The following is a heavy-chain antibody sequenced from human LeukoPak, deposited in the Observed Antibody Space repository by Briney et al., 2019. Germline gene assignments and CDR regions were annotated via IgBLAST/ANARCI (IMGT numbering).Heavy chain of an antibody. V-gene: IGHV4-39*07. CDR2: IYYSGST. CDR1: GGSISSSSYY. J-gene: IGHJ4*02. Sequence: PSETLSLTCTVSGGSISSSSYYWGWIRQAPGQGLEWIGSIYYSGSTYYNPSLKSRVTISVDTSKNQFSLKLSSVTAADTAVYYCARALRMVRGAKTPYYFDYWGQGTLVTVSS. CDR3: ARALRMVRGAKTPYYFDY. D-gene: IGHD3-10*01.